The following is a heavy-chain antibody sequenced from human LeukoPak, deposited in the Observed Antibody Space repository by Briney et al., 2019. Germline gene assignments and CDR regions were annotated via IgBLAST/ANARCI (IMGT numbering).Heavy chain of an antibody. V-gene: IGHV1-18*01. CDR1: GYTFTSYG. Sequence: ASVKVSCKASGYTFTSYGISWVRQAPGQGLEWMGWISAYNGSTNYAQKLQGRVTMTTDTSTSTAYMELRSLRSDDTAVYYCAREGPRNVLRFLDRPYYYYYMDVWGKGTTVTVSS. J-gene: IGHJ6*03. CDR3: AREGPRNVLRFLDRPYYYYYMDV. D-gene: IGHD3-3*01. CDR2: ISAYNGST.